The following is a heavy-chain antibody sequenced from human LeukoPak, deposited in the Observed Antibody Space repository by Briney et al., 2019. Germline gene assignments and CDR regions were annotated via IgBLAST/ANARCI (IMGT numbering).Heavy chain of an antibody. J-gene: IGHJ4*02. Sequence: GGVLRLSCATPWVNGSCNYMRWVRPAPGEGVGWGSVIYSGGSTYYADSVKGRFTISRDNSKNTVYLQMNSLRAEDTAVYYCARGSYSSGWFLPNDYWGQGTLVTVSS. CDR1: WVNGSCNY. CDR3: ARGSYSSGWFLPNDY. CDR2: IYSGGST. D-gene: IGHD6-19*01. V-gene: IGHV3-53*01.